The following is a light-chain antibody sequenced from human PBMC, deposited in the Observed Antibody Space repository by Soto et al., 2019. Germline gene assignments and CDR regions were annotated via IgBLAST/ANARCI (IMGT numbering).Light chain of an antibody. V-gene: IGKV1-5*03. J-gene: IGKJ1*01. Sequence: DIQMTQSPSSLSASVGDRVTITCRASQSISSWLAWYQQKPGKAPKVLIYKASSLESGVPSRFSGSGSETEFTLTISSLQPDDFATYYCQHYNSYSEAFGQGTKVDIK. CDR2: KAS. CDR1: QSISSW. CDR3: QHYNSYSEA.